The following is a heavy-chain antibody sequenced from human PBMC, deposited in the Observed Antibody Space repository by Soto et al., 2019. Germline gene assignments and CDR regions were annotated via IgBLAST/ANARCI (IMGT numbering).Heavy chain of an antibody. V-gene: IGHV4-59*01. CDR3: ARERSSSWYDYYGMDV. Sequence: SETLSLTCTVSGGSISSYYWSWIRQPPGKGLEWIGYIYYSGSTNYNPSLKSRVTISVDTSKNQFSLKLSSVTAADTAVYYCARERSSSWYDYYGMDVWGQGTTVIVSS. J-gene: IGHJ6*02. CDR1: GGSISSYY. CDR2: IYYSGST. D-gene: IGHD6-13*01.